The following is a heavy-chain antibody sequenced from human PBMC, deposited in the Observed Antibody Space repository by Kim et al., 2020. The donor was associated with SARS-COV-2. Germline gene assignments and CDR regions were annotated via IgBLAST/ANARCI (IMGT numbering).Heavy chain of an antibody. CDR3: NSGYGPNYYYYGMDV. D-gene: IGHD5-12*01. J-gene: IGHJ6*02. V-gene: IGHV1-69*13. CDR1: GGTFSSYA. Sequence: SVKVSCKASGGTFSSYAISWVRQAPGQGLEWMGGIIPIFGTANYAQKFQGRVAITADESTSTAYMELSSLRSEDTAVYYCNSGYGPNYYYYGMDVWGQGTTVTVSS. CDR2: IIPIFGTA.